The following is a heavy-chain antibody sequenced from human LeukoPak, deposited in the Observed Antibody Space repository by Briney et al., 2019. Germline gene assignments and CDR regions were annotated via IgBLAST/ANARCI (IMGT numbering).Heavy chain of an antibody. CDR3: ARDHTQVGPTTVDF. CDR1: GVTFSNSW. V-gene: IGHV3-74*03. Sequence: GGSLRLSCVASGVTFSNSWMHWVRQAPGKGLLWDSRINTDGTNIKYADSVEGRFTIFRDNAKNTLYLQMNTLRAEDTAVYYCARDHTQVGPTTVDFWGQGTLVTVSS. CDR2: INTDGTNI. J-gene: IGHJ4*02. D-gene: IGHD1-14*01.